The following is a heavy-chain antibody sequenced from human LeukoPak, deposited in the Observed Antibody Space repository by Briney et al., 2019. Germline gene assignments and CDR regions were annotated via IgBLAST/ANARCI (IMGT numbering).Heavy chain of an antibody. Sequence: SETLSLTCTVSGGSISSYYWSWIRQPPGKGLEWIGYIYYSGSTNYNPSLKSRVTISVDTSKNQFSLKLSSVTAADTAVYYCARDLRQWLDYYGMDVRGQGTTVTVSS. CDR2: IYYSGST. J-gene: IGHJ6*02. CDR1: GGSISSYY. V-gene: IGHV4-59*01. D-gene: IGHD6-19*01. CDR3: ARDLRQWLDYYGMDV.